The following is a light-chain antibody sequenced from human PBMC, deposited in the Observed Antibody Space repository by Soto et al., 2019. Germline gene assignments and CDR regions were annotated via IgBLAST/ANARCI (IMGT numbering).Light chain of an antibody. V-gene: IGLV2-14*01. J-gene: IGLJ2*01. Sequence: QSALTQPASVSGSPGQSITISCTGTSSDVGGYNYVSWYQQHPGKAPKLMIYDVSNRPSGVSNRFSGSKSDNTASLTISGLQAEDEADYYCSSYTSSSTLDFGGGTKLTVL. CDR3: SSYTSSSTLD. CDR1: SSDVGGYNY. CDR2: DVS.